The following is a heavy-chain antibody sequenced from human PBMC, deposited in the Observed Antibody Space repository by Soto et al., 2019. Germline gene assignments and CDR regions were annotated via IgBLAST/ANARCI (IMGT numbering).Heavy chain of an antibody. V-gene: IGHV4-4*07. CDR1: GGSISSYY. CDR2: IYTSGST. J-gene: IGHJ4*02. Sequence: SETLSLTCTVSGGSISSYYWSWIRQPAGKGLEWIGRIYTSGSTSYNPSLKSRVSISMDTSKNQFSLNLDSVTAAYTAVYFCARDFAYFDSWGQGTLVTVSS. CDR3: ARDFAYFDS. D-gene: IGHD3-3*01.